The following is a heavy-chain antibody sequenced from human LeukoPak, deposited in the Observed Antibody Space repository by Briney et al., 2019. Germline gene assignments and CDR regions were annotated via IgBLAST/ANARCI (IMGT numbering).Heavy chain of an antibody. D-gene: IGHD3-10*01. CDR1: GFTFSSYA. Sequence: GGSLRLSCAASGFTFSSYAMTWVRQAPGKGLEWVSAISGSGGSTYYAGSVKGRFTISRDNSKNTLYLQMNSLRAEDTAVYFCAKGTFGERYRPFDYWGQGTLVTVSS. CDR3: AKGTFGERYRPFDY. V-gene: IGHV3-23*01. J-gene: IGHJ4*02. CDR2: ISGSGGST.